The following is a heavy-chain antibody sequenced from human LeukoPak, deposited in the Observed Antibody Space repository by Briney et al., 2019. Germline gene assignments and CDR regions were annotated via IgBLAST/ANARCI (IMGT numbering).Heavy chain of an antibody. CDR2: INPNSGGT. V-gene: IGHV1-2*02. CDR1: GYTFTSYY. D-gene: IGHD3-3*01. J-gene: IGHJ3*02. Sequence: ASVKVSCKASGYTFTSYYMHWVRQAPGQGLEWMGWINPNSGGTNYAQKFQGRVTMTRDTSISTAYMELSRLRSDDTAVYYCARGRYYDFWSGYYPFDIWGQGTMVTVSS. CDR3: ARGRYYDFWSGYYPFDI.